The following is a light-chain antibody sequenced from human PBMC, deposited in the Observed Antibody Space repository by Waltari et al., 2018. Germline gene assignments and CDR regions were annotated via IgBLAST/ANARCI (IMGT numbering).Light chain of an antibody. J-gene: IGLJ1*01. CDR1: NIESKS. CDR2: YDN. Sequence: SYVLTQPPSVSVAPGETARITCGGNNIESKSVHWYRQRPGQAPVVVSSYDNDRAAGIPERFSGSKSGNTATLTISSVEAGDEADYYCQVWDANTDPGVFGTGTEVTVL. V-gene: IGLV3-21*01. CDR3: QVWDANTDPGV.